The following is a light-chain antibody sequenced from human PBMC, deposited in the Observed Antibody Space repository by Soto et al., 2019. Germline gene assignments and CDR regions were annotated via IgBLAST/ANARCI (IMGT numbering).Light chain of an antibody. J-gene: IGKJ1*01. CDR1: QSISSN. CDR2: GAS. Sequence: EIVLTQSPGTLSLSPGERATLSCRASQSISSNLALYQQKSGQAPRLLIYGASTRATGIPARFSGSGSGTEFTLTISRLEPEDFAVYYCQQYGYSPITFGQGTKVDI. V-gene: IGKV3-20*01. CDR3: QQYGYSPIT.